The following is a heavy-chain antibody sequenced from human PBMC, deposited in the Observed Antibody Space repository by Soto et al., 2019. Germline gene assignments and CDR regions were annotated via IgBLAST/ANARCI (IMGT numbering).Heavy chain of an antibody. Sequence: EVQLLESGGGLVQPGGSLRLSCAASGFTFSSYAMSWVRQAPGKGLEWVSAISGSGGSTYYADSVKGRFTISRDNSKNTLYLQMNCLRAEDTAVYYCANNLWFGELSNWGQGTLVTVSS. CDR1: GFTFSSYA. D-gene: IGHD3-10*01. V-gene: IGHV3-23*01. CDR2: ISGSGGST. J-gene: IGHJ4*02. CDR3: ANNLWFGELSN.